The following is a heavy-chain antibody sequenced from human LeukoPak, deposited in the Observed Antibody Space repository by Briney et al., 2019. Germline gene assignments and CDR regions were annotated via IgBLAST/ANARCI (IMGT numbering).Heavy chain of an antibody. D-gene: IGHD3-22*01. Sequence: ASVTVSCTASGYTFTGYYMHWVRQAPGQGLEWMGWINPNSGGTNYAQKFQGWVTMTRDTSISTAYMELSRLRSDDTAVYYCARRTYYYDSSGYYHYYFDYWGQGTLVTVSS. CDR2: INPNSGGT. J-gene: IGHJ4*02. CDR1: GYTFTGYY. CDR3: ARRTYYYDSSGYYHYYFDY. V-gene: IGHV1-2*04.